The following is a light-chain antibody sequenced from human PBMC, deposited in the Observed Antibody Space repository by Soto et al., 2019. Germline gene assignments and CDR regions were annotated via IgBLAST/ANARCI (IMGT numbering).Light chain of an antibody. V-gene: IGKV4-1*01. Sequence: DFVMTQSPDSLAVSLGARATINCKSSQSVLYSSNNKNYIAWYQLKPGQPPKLLIYWASTRESGVPDRFSGSGSGTDFTLTITSLQAEDVAVYYCQQSYNTPWTFGQGTKVEI. J-gene: IGKJ1*01. CDR2: WAS. CDR1: QSVLYSSNNKNY. CDR3: QQSYNTPWT.